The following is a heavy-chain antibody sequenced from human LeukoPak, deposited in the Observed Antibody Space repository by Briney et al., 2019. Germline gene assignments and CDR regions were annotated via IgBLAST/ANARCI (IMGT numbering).Heavy chain of an antibody. CDR2: INPNTGDT. CDR1: GYTFTDYY. Sequence: ASVKVSCKASGYTFTDYYMHWVRQAPGQGLEWMGWINPNTGDTNSAQKFQGRVTMTRDTSINTAYVELSRLRSDDTAVYYCARDGAFDIWGQGTMVTVSS. J-gene: IGHJ3*02. CDR3: ARDGAFDI. V-gene: IGHV1-2*02.